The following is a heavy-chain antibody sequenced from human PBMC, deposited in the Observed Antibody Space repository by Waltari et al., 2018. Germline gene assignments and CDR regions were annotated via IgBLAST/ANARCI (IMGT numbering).Heavy chain of an antibody. Sequence: QVQLQESGPGLVKPSQTLSLTCTVSGGSISSGGYYWSWIRQHPGKGLEWIGYIYYSGRTYYNPSLKSRVTISVDTSKNQFSLKLSSVTAADTAVYYCARGYRGSGSYYLDDYWGQGTLVTVSS. D-gene: IGHD3-10*01. CDR1: GGSISSGGYY. CDR3: ARGYRGSGSYYLDDY. V-gene: IGHV4-31*03. J-gene: IGHJ4*02. CDR2: IYYSGRT.